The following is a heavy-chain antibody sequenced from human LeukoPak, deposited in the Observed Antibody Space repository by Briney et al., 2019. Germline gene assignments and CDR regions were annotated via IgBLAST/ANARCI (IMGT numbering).Heavy chain of an antibody. CDR1: GRSLSGYY. D-gene: IGHD2-15*01. CDR3: ARGARIVYYYYYYMDV. V-gene: IGHV4-34*01. CDR2: INHSGST. J-gene: IGHJ6*03. Sequence: SETLSLTFAIYGRSLSGYYWSWIRQPPGKGLGWIGEINHSGSTNYNPSLKSRVTISVDTSKNQFSLKLSSVTAADTAVYYCARGARIVYYYYYYMDVWGKGTTVTVSS.